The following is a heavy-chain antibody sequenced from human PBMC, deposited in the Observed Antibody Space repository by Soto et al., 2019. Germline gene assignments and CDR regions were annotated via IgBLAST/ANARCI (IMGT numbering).Heavy chain of an antibody. CDR3: GSAFRREGGVDY. CDR2: IIPIFGTA. J-gene: IGHJ4*02. V-gene: IGHV1-69*01. CDR1: GGTFSSYA. Sequence: QVQLVQSGAEVKKPGSSVKVSCKASGGTFSSYAISWVRQAPGQGLEWMGGIIPIFGTANYAQKFQGRVTITAAASKSTALMELSCLSSEDTAVYYGGSAFRREGGVDYWGQGTLVTVSS.